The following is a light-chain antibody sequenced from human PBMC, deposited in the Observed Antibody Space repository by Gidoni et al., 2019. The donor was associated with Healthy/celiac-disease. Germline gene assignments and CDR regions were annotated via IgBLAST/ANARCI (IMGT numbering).Light chain of an antibody. CDR3: CSYAGRSTLV. J-gene: IGLJ2*01. V-gene: IGLV2-23*01. CDR1: SSDVGSYNL. Sequence: ITISCTGTSSDVGSYNLVSWYQQLPGKAPKLMIYEGSKRPSGVSNRFSGSKSGNTASLTISGLQAEDEADYYCCSYAGRSTLVFGGGTKLTV. CDR2: EGS.